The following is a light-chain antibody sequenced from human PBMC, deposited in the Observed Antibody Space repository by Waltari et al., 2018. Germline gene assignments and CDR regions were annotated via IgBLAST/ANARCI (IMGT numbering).Light chain of an antibody. CDR3: QHYERLPAT. V-gene: IGKV3-20*01. CDR2: GAP. J-gene: IGKJ1*01. Sequence: EIVLTQSPGTLSLSPGERATLSCSASQSVSRALAWYQQKPGQAPRLLIYGAPNRATGIPDRFSGSGAGTGFILTISRLDPEDVAVYYCQHYERLPATFGQGTKVEIK. CDR1: QSVSRA.